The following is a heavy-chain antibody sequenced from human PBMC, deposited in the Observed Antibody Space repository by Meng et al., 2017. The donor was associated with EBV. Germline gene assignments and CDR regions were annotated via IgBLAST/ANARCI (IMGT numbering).Heavy chain of an antibody. Sequence: GHEVKKPGYLVKVSCKPSGGTFRIDATSWVGQAPGQGLEWMGGLIPMSDAPHYAQKFQGRVTITADESTSTHYMDLSGLRSEDTAVYYCASESGRGFTPDYWGQGTLVTVSS. CDR1: GGTFRIDA. V-gene: IGHV1-69*01. CDR2: LIPMSDAP. CDR3: ASESGRGFTPDY. D-gene: IGHD3-10*01. J-gene: IGHJ4*02.